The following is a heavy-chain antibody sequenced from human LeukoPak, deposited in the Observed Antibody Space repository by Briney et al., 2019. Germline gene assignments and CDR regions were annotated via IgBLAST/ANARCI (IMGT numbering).Heavy chain of an antibody. D-gene: IGHD5-18*01. V-gene: IGHV3-23*01. CDR1: GFTFSSYG. CDR3: AKGEGYSYGYFDY. J-gene: IGHJ4*02. CDR2: ISGSGGST. Sequence: GGSLRLSCAASGFTFSSYGMSWVRQAPGKGLDWVSAISGSGGSTYYADSVKGRFTISRDNSKSTLYLQMNSLRAEDTAVYYCAKGEGYSYGYFDYWGQGTLVTVSS.